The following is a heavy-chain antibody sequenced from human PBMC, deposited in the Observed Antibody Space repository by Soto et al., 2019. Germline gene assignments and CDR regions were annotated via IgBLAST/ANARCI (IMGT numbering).Heavy chain of an antibody. CDR1: GYTFNTYW. CDR3: ARQKLWMATINNDAFDV. V-gene: IGHV5-51*01. CDR2: IYPGDSDT. J-gene: IGHJ3*01. Sequence: GESLKISCSGSGYTFNTYWIGWVRQIPGKGLEWMGFIYPGDSDTTYSPSFQGQVTISVDKSISTAYLQWSSLKVSDTAIYYCARQKLWMATINNDAFDVWGQGTTVTV. D-gene: IGHD2-21*01.